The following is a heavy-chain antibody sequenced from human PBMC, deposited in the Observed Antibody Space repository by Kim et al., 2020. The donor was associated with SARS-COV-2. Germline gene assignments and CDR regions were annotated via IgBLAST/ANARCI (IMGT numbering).Heavy chain of an antibody. CDR2: ISSSSSYT. CDR1: GFTFSDYY. Sequence: GGSLRLSCAASGFTFSDYYMSWIRQAPGKGLEWVSYISSSSSYTNYADSVKGRFTISRDNAKNSLYLQMNSLRAEDTAVYYCARVAGEQQLVIYWYFDLWGRGTLVTVSS. D-gene: IGHD6-13*01. V-gene: IGHV3-11*05. J-gene: IGHJ2*01. CDR3: ARVAGEQQLVIYWYFDL.